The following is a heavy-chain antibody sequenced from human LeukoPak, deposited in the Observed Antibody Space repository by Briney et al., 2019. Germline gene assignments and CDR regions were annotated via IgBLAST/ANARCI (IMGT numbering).Heavy chain of an antibody. J-gene: IGHJ5*02. CDR1: GGSLSSGSYY. D-gene: IGHD3-3*01. V-gene: IGHV4-61*01. CDR3: ARDLGITIFGVSSTSTHWFDP. Sequence: SETLSLTCTVSGGSLSSGSYYWSWIRQPPGKGLEWIGYIYYSGSTNYNPSLKSRVTISVDTSKNQFSLKLSSVTAADTAVYYCARDLGITIFGVSSTSTHWFDPWGQGTLVTVSS. CDR2: IYYSGST.